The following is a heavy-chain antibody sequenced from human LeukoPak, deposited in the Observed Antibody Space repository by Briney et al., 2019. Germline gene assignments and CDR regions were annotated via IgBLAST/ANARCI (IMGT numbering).Heavy chain of an antibody. CDR2: IHPGEYEK. J-gene: IGHJ5*02. CDR3: ARRTDSGWKWFDP. Sequence: GEPLKISCKASGYRFTSYWIGWVRQMPGKGLEWMGVIHPGEYEKRYSPSFEGQVTLSADRSISTAYMQWSSLKASDTAMYYCARRTDSGWKWFDPWGQGTLVTVSS. CDR1: GYRFTSYW. V-gene: IGHV5-51*01. D-gene: IGHD6-25*01.